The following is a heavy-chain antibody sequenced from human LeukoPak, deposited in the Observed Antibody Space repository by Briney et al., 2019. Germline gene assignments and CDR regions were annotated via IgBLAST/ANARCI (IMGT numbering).Heavy chain of an antibody. CDR1: GVTFSNHW. J-gene: IGHJ4*02. V-gene: IGHV3-74*01. D-gene: IGHD1-26*01. CDR3: VRDGVGAPPFDY. CDR2: IKGDGSSI. Sequence: GGSLRLSCVASGVTFSNHWMHWVRQNPGKGLVWVSRIKGDGSSISHADSVTGRFTISRDNAKNTLYLQMNNLRAEDTGVYYCVRDGVGAPPFDYWGEGILVTVSS.